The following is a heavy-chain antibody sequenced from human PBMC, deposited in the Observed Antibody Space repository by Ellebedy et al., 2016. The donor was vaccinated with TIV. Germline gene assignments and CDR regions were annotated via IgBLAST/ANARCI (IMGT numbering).Heavy chain of an antibody. Sequence: PGGSLRLSCAASGFTFNTYGMHWVRQAPGKGLEWVAVISYTGRTAYYADSVKGRFTVSRDNAKNTLYLQMNSLRAEDTAVYYCARDRDGVFDYWGQGTLVTVSS. CDR3: ARDRDGVFDY. CDR2: ISYTGRTA. CDR1: GFTFNTYG. D-gene: IGHD3-10*01. J-gene: IGHJ4*02. V-gene: IGHV3-30*03.